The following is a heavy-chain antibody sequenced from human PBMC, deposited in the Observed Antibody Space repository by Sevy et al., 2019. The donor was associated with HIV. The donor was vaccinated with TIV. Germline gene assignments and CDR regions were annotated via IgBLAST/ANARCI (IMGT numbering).Heavy chain of an antibody. Sequence: ASVKVSCKASGYTFISYDIIWVRQASGQGLEWMGCMNPNSGNTGYAQKLQGRVTLTRNTSINTAYMELSSLGSEDTAVYYCARGGRVRGIIGYYGMDVWGQGTTVTVSS. V-gene: IGHV1-8*01. CDR3: ARGGRVRGIIGYYGMDV. D-gene: IGHD3-10*01. CDR2: MNPNSGNT. J-gene: IGHJ6*02. CDR1: GYTFISYD.